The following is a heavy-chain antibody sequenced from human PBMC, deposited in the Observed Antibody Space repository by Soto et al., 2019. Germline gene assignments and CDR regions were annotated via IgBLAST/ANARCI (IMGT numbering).Heavy chain of an antibody. CDR1: GGSISSGGYD. V-gene: IGHV4-31*03. CDR2: IYYSGST. J-gene: IGHJ4*02. D-gene: IGHD3-22*01. Sequence: SETLSLTCTVSGGSISSGGYDWSWIRQHPGKGLEWIGYIYYSGSTYYNPSLKSRVTISVDTSKNQFSLKLSSVTAADTAVYYCARDRDHSSGFDYWGQGTLVTVSS. CDR3: ARDRDHSSGFDY.